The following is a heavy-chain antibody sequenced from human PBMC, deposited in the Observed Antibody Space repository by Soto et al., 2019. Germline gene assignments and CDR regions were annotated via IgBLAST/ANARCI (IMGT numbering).Heavy chain of an antibody. CDR2: IGTAGDT. CDR1: GFTFSSYD. CDR3: ARGMGDYYGFSNFDY. V-gene: IGHV3-13*01. J-gene: IGHJ4*02. D-gene: IGHD3-10*01. Sequence: GGSLRLSCAASGFTFSSYDMHWVRQATGKGLEWVSAIGTAGDTYYPGSVKGRFTISRENAKNSLYLQMNSLRAGDTAVYYCARGMGDYYGFSNFDYWGQGTLVTVSS.